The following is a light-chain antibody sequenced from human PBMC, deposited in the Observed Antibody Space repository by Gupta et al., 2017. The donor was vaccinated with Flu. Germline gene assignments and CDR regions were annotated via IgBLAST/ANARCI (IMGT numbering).Light chain of an antibody. J-gene: IGKJ4*01. V-gene: IGKV1-33*01. CDR2: DAT. CDR1: QGITHS. CDR3: QQEDSLPFT. Sequence: PSSMCASVGDRLSISCQASQGITHSLTWYHQKAGKAPKLLIYDATYVERGVPSRFSGSGFGTDFTFSISSPQPEDVANYYCQQEDSLPFTFGRGTKVDIK.